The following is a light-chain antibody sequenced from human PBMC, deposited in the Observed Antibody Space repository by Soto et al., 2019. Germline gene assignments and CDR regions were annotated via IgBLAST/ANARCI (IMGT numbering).Light chain of an antibody. J-gene: IGKJ4*01. V-gene: IGKV3-11*01. CDR3: QQRISSPT. CDR1: QSVSRY. Sequence: EIVLTQSPATLSLSPGERATLSCRASQSVSRYLAWYQQKPGQAPRLLIYDTSHRATGIPARFSGSGSGTDFTLTISSLEPEDFTVYYFQQRISSPTFGGGTKVEIK. CDR2: DTS.